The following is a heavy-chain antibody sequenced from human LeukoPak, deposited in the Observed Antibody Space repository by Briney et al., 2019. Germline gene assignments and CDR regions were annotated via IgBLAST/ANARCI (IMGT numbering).Heavy chain of an antibody. V-gene: IGHV4-39*01. D-gene: IGHD6-6*01. CDR3: ARHAQGYEYSSSSDYYYYMDV. Sequence: SQTLSLTCTVSGGSISSGSYYWGWIRQPLGKGLEWIGSIYYSGSTYYNPSLKSRVTISVDTSKNQFSLKLSSVTAADTAVYYCARHAQGYEYSSSSDYYYYMDVWGKGTTVTVSS. CDR2: IYYSGST. CDR1: GGSISSGSYY. J-gene: IGHJ6*03.